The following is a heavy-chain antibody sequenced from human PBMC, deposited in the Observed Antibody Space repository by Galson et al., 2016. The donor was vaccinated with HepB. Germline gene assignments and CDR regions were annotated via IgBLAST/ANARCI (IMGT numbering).Heavy chain of an antibody. CDR3: ATDRIYYYCSGGICYALGV. D-gene: IGHD2-15*01. J-gene: IGHJ3*01. V-gene: IGHV1-2*02. CDR2: INPNSGDA. Sequence: SVKVSCKASGYTFVDFYIHWVRQAPGQGLEWLGWINPNSGDAHFAQQFQGRVTMTRDTSISTAYLEWRRLRSDDMAVYYCATDRIYYYCSGGICYALGVWGQGTMVTVSS. CDR1: GYTFVDFY.